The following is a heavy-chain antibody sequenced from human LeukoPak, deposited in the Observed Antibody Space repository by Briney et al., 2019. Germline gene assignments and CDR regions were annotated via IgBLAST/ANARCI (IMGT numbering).Heavy chain of an antibody. D-gene: IGHD6-13*01. CDR1: GFSVSSNF. V-gene: IGHV3-66*01. CDR3: TRDPPAVAINTYA. Sequence: PGVSLRLSCAASGFSVSSNFMIWLPQAPGKGLEGFSHIYSGGETSYADSVKGRFSISRDNSKNTLYLQMNSLRVEDTAVYYCTRDPPAVAINTYAWGQGTLVTVSS. CDR2: IYSGGET. J-gene: IGHJ5*02.